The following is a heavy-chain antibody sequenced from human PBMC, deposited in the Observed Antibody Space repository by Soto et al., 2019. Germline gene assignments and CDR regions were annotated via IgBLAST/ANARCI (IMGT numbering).Heavy chain of an antibody. CDR2: INYNSRAT. V-gene: IGHV3-23*01. J-gene: IGHJ6*02. CDR3: VKQRGSGKTYYYNMDV. D-gene: IGHD3-10*01. CDR1: GFSFNSYA. Sequence: EVHLLESGGGLVQPGGSLGLSCETSGFSFNSYAMTWVRQAPGMGLEWVAVINYNSRATFHAQSVKGRFTISRDNSRNSVLLQMDSLRAEDTAVYYCVKQRGSGKTYYYNMDVWGLGTTVIVSS.